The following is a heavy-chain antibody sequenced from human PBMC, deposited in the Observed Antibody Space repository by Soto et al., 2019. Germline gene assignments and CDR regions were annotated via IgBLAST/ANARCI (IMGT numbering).Heavy chain of an antibody. CDR2: INHRGST. D-gene: IGHD3-3*01. CDR1: SGSFSGYY. V-gene: IGHV4-34*01. J-gene: IGHJ4*02. Sequence: QVQLQQWVAGLLKPSETLSLTCAVYSGSFSGYYWCWICLPPGKGLEWTGEINHRGSTNYNPSLKSRVTISVDTSKHQSALNLRSVTATDTTVYYWARWGIITNVGVVIILDHWGQGTLVTVSS. CDR3: ARWGIITNVGVVIILDH.